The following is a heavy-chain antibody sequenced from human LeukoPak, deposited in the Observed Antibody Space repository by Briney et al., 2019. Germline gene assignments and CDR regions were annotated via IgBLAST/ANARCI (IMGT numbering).Heavy chain of an antibody. D-gene: IGHD3-10*01. CDR3: TRDTDYGSATNYFDH. Sequence: GGSLRLSCAASGFTFDDYAMHWVRQAPGKGLEWVSLISWEGDTTYYADSVRGRFTISRDNTKNSLYLQMNSLTADDTAFYYCTRDTDYGSATNYFDHWGQGTLVSVSS. V-gene: IGHV3-43D*04. J-gene: IGHJ4*02. CDR2: ISWEGDTT. CDR1: GFTFDDYA.